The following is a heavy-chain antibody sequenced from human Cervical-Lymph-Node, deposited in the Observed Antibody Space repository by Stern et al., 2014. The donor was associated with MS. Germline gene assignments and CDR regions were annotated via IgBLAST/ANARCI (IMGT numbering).Heavy chain of an antibody. J-gene: IGHJ3*01. Sequence: EVQLVESGGRLVQPGGSLRLSCVVSGFTFSDHYMDWVRQAPGKGLEWVGRSRNRAYSYSTEYAASVKGRFIISRDDSENSLYLDMNSLKIEDTAVYFCARSITTVVHSGLDAFDVWGQGTMVTVSS. D-gene: IGHD4-23*01. CDR1: GFTFSDHY. CDR2: SRNRAYSYST. V-gene: IGHV3-72*01. CDR3: ARSITTVVHSGLDAFDV.